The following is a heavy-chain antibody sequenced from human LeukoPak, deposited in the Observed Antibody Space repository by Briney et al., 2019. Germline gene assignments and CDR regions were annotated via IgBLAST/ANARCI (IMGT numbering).Heavy chain of an antibody. D-gene: IGHD1-26*01. CDR2: IIPILGTA. Sequence: SVKVSCKASGGTFSGYAISWVRQAPGQGVEWMGGIIPILGTANYAQKFQGRVTITTDESTSTACMELRSLRSEDTAVYYCARDRVGATRGYFQHWGQGTLVTVSS. V-gene: IGHV1-69*05. CDR1: GGTFSGYA. CDR3: ARDRVGATRGYFQH. J-gene: IGHJ1*01.